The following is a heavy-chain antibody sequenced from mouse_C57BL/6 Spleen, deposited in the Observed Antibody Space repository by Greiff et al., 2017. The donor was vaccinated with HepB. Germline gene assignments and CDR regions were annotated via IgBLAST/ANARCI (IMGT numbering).Heavy chain of an antibody. CDR2: IHPNSGST. CDR1: GYTFTSYW. J-gene: IGHJ2*01. Sequence: VQLQQPGAELVKPGASVKLSCKASGYTFTSYWMHWVKQRPGQGLEWIGMIHPNSGSTNYNEKFKSKATLTVDKSSSTAYMQLSSLTSEDSAVYYCARGRFTGYYFDYWGQGTTLTVSS. V-gene: IGHV1-64*01. D-gene: IGHD4-1*01. CDR3: ARGRFTGYYFDY.